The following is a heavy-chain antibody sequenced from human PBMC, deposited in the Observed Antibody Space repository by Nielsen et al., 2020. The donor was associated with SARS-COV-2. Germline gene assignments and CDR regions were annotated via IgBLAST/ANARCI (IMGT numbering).Heavy chain of an antibody. D-gene: IGHD3-10*01. J-gene: IGHJ6*02. V-gene: IGHV3-30-3*01. CDR2: ISYDGDNK. CDR3: RIMVRGAPANYYGMDV. CDR1: GFTFSSHA. Sequence: GESLKISCAASGFTFSSHAMHWVRQAPGKGLEWVAVISYDGDNKYYADSVKGRFTISRDNSKNTLYLQMNSLRAEDTAVYYCRIMVRGAPANYYGMDVWGQGTTVTVSS.